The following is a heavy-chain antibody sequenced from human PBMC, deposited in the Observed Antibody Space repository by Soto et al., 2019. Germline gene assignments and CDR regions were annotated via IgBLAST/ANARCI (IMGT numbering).Heavy chain of an antibody. D-gene: IGHD3-22*01. J-gene: IGHJ6*02. CDR2: IYYSGST. CDR3: ARGYFYYDSSGYYSTITGGYYYYGMDV. V-gene: IGHV4-59*01. CDR1: GGSISSYY. Sequence: SETLSLTCTVSGGSISSYYWSWIRQPPGKGLEWIGYIYYSGSTNYNPSLKSRVTISVDTSKNQFSLKLSSVTAADTAVYYCARGYFYYDSSGYYSTITGGYYYYGMDVWGQGTTVTVSS.